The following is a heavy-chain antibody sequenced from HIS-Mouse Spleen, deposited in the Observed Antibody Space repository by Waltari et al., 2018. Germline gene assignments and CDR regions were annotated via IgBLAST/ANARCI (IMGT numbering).Heavy chain of an antibody. V-gene: IGHV4-39*07. CDR2: IYYSGST. CDR1: GGSLSSSRSY. D-gene: IGHD6-13*01. CDR3: AREIPYSSSWYDWYFDL. Sequence: QLQLQESGPGLVKPSETLSPTCTVSGGSLSSSRSYWGWIRQPPGKGLEWIGSIYYSGSTYYNPSLKSRVTISVDTSKNQFSLKLSSVTAADTAVYYCAREIPYSSSWYDWYFDLWGRGTLVTVSS. J-gene: IGHJ2*01.